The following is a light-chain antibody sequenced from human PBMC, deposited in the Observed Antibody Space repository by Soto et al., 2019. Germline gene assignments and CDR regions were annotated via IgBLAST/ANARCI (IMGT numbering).Light chain of an antibody. CDR3: QQSYSTHSLT. J-gene: IGKJ5*01. V-gene: IGKV1-39*01. CDR1: QSISSY. Sequence: DIQMTQSPSSLSATVGDRVTITCRASQSISSYLNWYQQKPGKATKLLIYAAPSLQTGVPSRFSGSGSGTDFTLTISSLQPEDFANYYCQQSYSTHSLTFGQGTRLEIK. CDR2: AAP.